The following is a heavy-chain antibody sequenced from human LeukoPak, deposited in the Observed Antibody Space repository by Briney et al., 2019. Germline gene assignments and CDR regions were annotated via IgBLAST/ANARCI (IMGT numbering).Heavy chain of an antibody. J-gene: IGHJ4*02. CDR1: GGTFSSYA. Sequence: SVKVSCKASGGTFSSYAISWVRQAPGQGLEWMGGIIPIFGTANYAQKFQGRVTITADESTSTAYMELSSLRSEDTAVYYCARSPLEMATIPAFDYWGQGTLVTVSS. CDR2: IIPIFGTA. D-gene: IGHD5-24*01. CDR3: ARSPLEMATIPAFDY. V-gene: IGHV1-69*13.